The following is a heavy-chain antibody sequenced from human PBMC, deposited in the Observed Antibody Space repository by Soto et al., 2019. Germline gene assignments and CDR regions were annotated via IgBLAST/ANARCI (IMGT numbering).Heavy chain of an antibody. Sequence: GGSLRLSCAASGFTFSSYAMSWVRQAPGKGLECVSAISGSGGSTYYADSVKGRCTISRDNSKNTLYLQMDSLRAEDTAVYYCAKDQAVGLMVYAQYYYDSSGSPTGAFDIWGQGTMVTVSS. V-gene: IGHV3-23*01. J-gene: IGHJ3*02. D-gene: IGHD3-22*01. CDR3: AKDQAVGLMVYAQYYYDSSGSPTGAFDI. CDR2: ISGSGGST. CDR1: GFTFSSYA.